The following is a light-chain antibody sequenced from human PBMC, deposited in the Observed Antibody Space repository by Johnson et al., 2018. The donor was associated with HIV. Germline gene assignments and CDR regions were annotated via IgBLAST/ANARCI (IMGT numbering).Light chain of an antibody. CDR3: GTWDSSLSARYV. Sequence: SLLTQPPSVSAAPGQKVTISCSGSSSNIGNNYVSWYQQLPGTAPKLLIYDNNKRPSGIPDRFSGSKSGTSATLGINGLQTGDEADYYCGTWDSSLSARYVFGTGTKVTVL. V-gene: IGLV1-51*01. J-gene: IGLJ1*01. CDR1: SSNIGNNY. CDR2: DNN.